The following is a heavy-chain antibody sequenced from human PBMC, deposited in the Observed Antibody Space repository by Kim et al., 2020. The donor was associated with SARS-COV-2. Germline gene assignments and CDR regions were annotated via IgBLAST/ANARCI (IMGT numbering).Heavy chain of an antibody. Sequence: SVKVSCKASGGTFSSYAISWVRQAPGQGLEWMGGIIPIFGTANYAQKFQGRVTITADESTSTAYMELSSLRSEDTAVYYCARDLDCSGGSGDSKIYYYYGMDGWGQGTTVTVSS. CDR3: ARDLDCSGGSGDSKIYYYYGMDG. CDR2: IIPIFGTA. J-gene: IGHJ6*02. V-gene: IGHV1-69*13. D-gene: IGHD2-15*01. CDR1: GGTFSSYA.